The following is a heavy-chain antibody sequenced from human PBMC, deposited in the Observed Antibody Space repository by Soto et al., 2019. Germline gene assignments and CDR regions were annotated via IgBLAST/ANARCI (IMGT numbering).Heavy chain of an antibody. V-gene: IGHV4-31*03. D-gene: IGHD5-12*01. CDR3: AGSLRSYYFDY. CDR2: IYYSGSP. J-gene: IGHJ4*02. CDR1: GGSISSGGYY. Sequence: SETLSLTCTVYGGSISSGGYYWSWIRQHPGKGLEWIGYIYYSGSPYYNPSLKSRVTISVDTSKNQFSLKLSSVTAADTAVYYCAGSLRSYYFDYCGQGTLVTVS.